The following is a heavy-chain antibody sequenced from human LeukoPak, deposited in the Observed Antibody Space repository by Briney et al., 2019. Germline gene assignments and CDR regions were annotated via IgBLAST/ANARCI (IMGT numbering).Heavy chain of an antibody. D-gene: IGHD6-6*01. J-gene: IGHJ4*02. Sequence: SGPTLVKPTQPRTLTCTFSGFSLSSSGVGVGWIRQPPGKALEWLALIYWDDDKRYSPSLKSRLTITKDTSKIQVVLTMTNMDPVDTATYYCARRPSASWYFDYWGQGTLVTVSS. CDR2: IYWDDDK. V-gene: IGHV2-5*02. CDR3: ARRPSASWYFDY. CDR1: GFSLSSSGVG.